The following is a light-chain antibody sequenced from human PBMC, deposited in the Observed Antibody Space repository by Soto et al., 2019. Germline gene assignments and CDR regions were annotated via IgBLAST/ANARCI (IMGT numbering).Light chain of an antibody. CDR1: SSDVAAHNF. Sequence: QSALTQPASVSESPGQSITISCTGSSSDVAAHNFVSWYQHHPDKAPKLIIYDVTHRPSGVSNRFSGSKSGTTASLTISGLQAEDEADYYCSSYTTSNTVVFGGGTKVTVL. J-gene: IGLJ2*01. CDR3: SSYTTSNTVV. CDR2: DVT. V-gene: IGLV2-14*03.